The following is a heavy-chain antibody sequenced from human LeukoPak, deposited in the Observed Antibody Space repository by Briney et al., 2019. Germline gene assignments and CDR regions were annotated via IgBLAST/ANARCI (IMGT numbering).Heavy chain of an antibody. J-gene: IGHJ4*02. CDR2: IKQDGSET. V-gene: IGHV3-7*01. Sequence: PGGSLRLSCAASGFTFSTYWMTWLRQAPGKGREWVANIKQDGSETYYVDSVKGRFTISRDNAKNSLYLQMNSLRAEDTAVYYCARHSGTYFNYWGQGTLVTVSS. CDR1: GFTFSTYW. CDR3: ARHSGTYFNY. D-gene: IGHD1-26*01.